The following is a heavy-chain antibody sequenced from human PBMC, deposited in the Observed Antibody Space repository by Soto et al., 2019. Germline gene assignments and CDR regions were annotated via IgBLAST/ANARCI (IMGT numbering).Heavy chain of an antibody. V-gene: IGHV3-15*01. CDR1: GFTFTNAW. CDR2: IKSKTDDGTT. D-gene: IGHD4-4*01. J-gene: IGHJ6*02. CDR3: TTIGSNYFYYYYDMDV. Sequence: LRLSCAASGFTFTNAWMSWVRQPPGKGLEWVGRIKSKTDDGTTDYAAPVKGRFTISRDDSKNTLYLQMNSLKTEDTAVYYCTTIGSNYFYYYYDMDVWGQGTTVTVSS.